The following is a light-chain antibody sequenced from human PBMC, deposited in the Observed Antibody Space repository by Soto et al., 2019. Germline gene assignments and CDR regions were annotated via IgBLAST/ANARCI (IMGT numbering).Light chain of an antibody. CDR3: SSFTSSNTWV. CDR1: SSDVGNCNC. CDR2: EVT. V-gene: IGLV2-14*01. Sequence: SALTQPASVSGSPGQSITISCTGTSSDVGNCNCVSWYQQYPGKAPKLMIYEVTNRPSGVSYRFSGSKSGNTASLTIAGLQAEDEADYYCSSFTSSNTWVFGGGTKVTVL. J-gene: IGLJ3*02.